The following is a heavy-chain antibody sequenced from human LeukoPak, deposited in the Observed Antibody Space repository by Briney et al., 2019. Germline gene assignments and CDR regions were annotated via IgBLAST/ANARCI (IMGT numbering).Heavy chain of an antibody. Sequence: PSETLSLTCAVYGGSFSXXYWSWIRQPPGKGLXXXXEINHSGXXXXXXXXXXXXXISXXTSKNQISLKLSSVTAADTAVYYCARRSIVVVIKNVFDYWGQGTLVTVSS. V-gene: IGHV4-34*01. J-gene: IGHJ4*02. D-gene: IGHD3-22*01. CDR3: ARRSIVVVIKNVFDY. CDR1: GGSFSXXY. CDR2: INHSGXX.